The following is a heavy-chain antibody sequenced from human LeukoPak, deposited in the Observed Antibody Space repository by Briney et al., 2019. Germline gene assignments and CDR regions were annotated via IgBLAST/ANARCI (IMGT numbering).Heavy chain of an antibody. D-gene: IGHD3-10*01. CDR2: INPSGGST. CDR1: GYTFTSYY. V-gene: IGHV1-46*01. J-gene: IGHJ6*04. Sequence: ASVNVSCKGSGYTFTSYYMHWVRQAPGQGLEWMGIINPSGGSTSYAQKFQGRVTMTRDTSTSTVYMELSSLRSEDTAVYYCARDVREYYGSGSYYYYYGMDVWGKGPTVTVSS. CDR3: ARDVREYYGSGSYYYYYGMDV.